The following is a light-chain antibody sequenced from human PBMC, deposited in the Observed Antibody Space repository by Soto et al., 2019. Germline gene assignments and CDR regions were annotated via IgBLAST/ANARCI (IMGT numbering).Light chain of an antibody. CDR3: QQANGFPWT. J-gene: IGKJ1*01. CDR1: QDIGTW. CDR2: SAS. Sequence: DIPMPQSPSSVSASVGDGVTFTCRASQDIGTWLAWYQQKPGKAPTLLIYSASSLQSGVPSRFSGSGSGTDFTLTISSLQPEDFATYFCQQANGFPWTFGQGTKVEI. V-gene: IGKV1-12*01.